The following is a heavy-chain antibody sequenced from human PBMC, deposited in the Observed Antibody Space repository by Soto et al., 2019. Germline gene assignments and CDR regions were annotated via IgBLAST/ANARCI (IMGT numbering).Heavy chain of an antibody. CDR3: ARGGGYDFRSSQAPPIDV. Sequence: LSLTCNVSGGSISDFYWRWIRQSPGKRLEWIGYLYYTGSTNYNPALKSRVTISLDTSKNQFSLKVRSVTAADTAVYYCARGGGYDFRSSQAPPIDVWGQGTTVTVSS. V-gene: IGHV4-59*01. J-gene: IGHJ6*02. CDR1: GGSISDFY. CDR2: LYYTGST. D-gene: IGHD3-3*01.